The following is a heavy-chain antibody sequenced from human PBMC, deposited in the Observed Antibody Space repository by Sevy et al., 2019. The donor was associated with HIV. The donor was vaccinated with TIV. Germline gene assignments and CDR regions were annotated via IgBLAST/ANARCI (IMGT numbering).Heavy chain of an antibody. D-gene: IGHD3-22*01. V-gene: IGHV3-7*03. J-gene: IGHJ3*02. CDR1: GFTLSSFW. Sequence: GGSLRLSCAASGFTLSSFWMTWVRQAPGKGLEWVANIKEDGSDKNYLDSVKGRFTISIENAKNSLYLQMNSLRAEDTAVYYCARDKNHYDRSVYYDAFDIWGQGTMVTVSS. CDR2: IKEDGSDK. CDR3: ARDKNHYDRSVYYDAFDI.